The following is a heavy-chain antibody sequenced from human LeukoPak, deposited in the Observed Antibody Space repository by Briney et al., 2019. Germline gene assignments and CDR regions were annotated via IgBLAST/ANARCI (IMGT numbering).Heavy chain of an antibody. CDR2: ISSSGSTI. D-gene: IGHD5-24*01. Sequence: SGGSLRLSCAASGFTFSSYKMNWVRQAPGKGPERVSYISSSGSTIYYADSVKGRFTISRDNAKNSLYLQMNSLRAEDTAVYYCARGVDGAEDRERFDYWGQGTLVTVSS. CDR1: GFTFSSYK. J-gene: IGHJ4*02. V-gene: IGHV3-48*04. CDR3: ARGVDGAEDRERFDY.